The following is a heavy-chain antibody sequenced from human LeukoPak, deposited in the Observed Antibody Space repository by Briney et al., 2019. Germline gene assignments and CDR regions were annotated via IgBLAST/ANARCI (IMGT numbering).Heavy chain of an antibody. D-gene: IGHD6-19*01. CDR2: ISGSGGST. J-gene: IGHJ4*02. CDR3: AKDRPGYSSGWYDY. Sequence: PGGSLRLSCAASGFTFDDYGMTWVRQVPGKGLEWVSAISGSGGSTYYADSVKGRFTISRDNSKNTLYLQMNSLRAEDTAVYYCAKDRPGYSSGWYDYWGQGTLVTVSS. CDR1: GFTFDDYG. V-gene: IGHV3-23*01.